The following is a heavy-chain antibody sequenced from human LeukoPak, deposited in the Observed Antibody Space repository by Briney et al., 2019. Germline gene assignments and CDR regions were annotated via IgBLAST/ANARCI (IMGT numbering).Heavy chain of an antibody. CDR2: IYYSGST. J-gene: IGHJ5*02. CDR1: GGSISSSSYY. Sequence: SETLSLTCTVSGGSISSSSYYWGWIRQPPGKGLEWIGSIYYSGSTYYNPSLKSRVTISVDTSKNQFSLKLSSVTAADTALYYCARAGRWPNNWFDPWGQGTLVTVSS. CDR3: ARAGRWPNNWFDP. D-gene: IGHD4-23*01. V-gene: IGHV4-39*07.